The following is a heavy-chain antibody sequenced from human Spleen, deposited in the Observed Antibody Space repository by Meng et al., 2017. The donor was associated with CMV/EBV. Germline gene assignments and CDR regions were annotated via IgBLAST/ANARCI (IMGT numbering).Heavy chain of an antibody. J-gene: IGHJ4*02. Sequence: QVQLVQSGAEVKKPGASVKVSRKASGYTFTAYFIDWIRQAPGQGLEWMGRINPNSGGTKYARNFQGWVTMTRDTSINTAYMELSRLKSDDTAVYYCAGGYSAWYVDHWGQGTLVTVSS. D-gene: IGHD6-19*01. CDR1: GYTFTAYF. V-gene: IGHV1-2*04. CDR3: AGGYSAWYVDH. CDR2: INPNSGGT.